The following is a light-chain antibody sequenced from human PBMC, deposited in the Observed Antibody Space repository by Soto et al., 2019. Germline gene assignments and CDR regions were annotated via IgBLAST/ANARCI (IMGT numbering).Light chain of an antibody. J-gene: IGLJ3*02. V-gene: IGLV3-21*04. CDR1: NIGSKS. CDR3: QVWDSSSDHWV. Sequence: SYELTQPPSVSVAPGKAARITCGGNNIGSKSVHWYQQKPGQAPVLVIYYDPDRPSGIPERFSGSSSGNTATLTISRVEAGDEADSYCQVWDSSSDHWVFGGGTKLTVL. CDR2: YDP.